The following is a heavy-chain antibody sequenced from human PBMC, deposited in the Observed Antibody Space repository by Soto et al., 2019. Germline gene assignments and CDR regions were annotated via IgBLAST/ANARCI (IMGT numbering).Heavy chain of an antibody. J-gene: IGHJ4*02. V-gene: IGHV4-38-2*01. CDR3: ARNSYYDFWSGYQRGLDL. Sequence: SETLSLTCAVFGYPISSGYYWGWIRQSPGKGLEWIGSLYHSGSTYYNPSLKSRVTISVDSSKNQFSLRLTSVTAADTAVYYCARNSYYDFWSGYQRGLDLWGQGTVVTVSS. CDR2: LYHSGST. D-gene: IGHD3-3*01. CDR1: GYPISSGYY.